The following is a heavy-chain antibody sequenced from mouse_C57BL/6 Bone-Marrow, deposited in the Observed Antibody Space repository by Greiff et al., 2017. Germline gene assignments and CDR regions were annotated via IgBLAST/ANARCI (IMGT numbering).Heavy chain of an antibody. CDR1: GFTFSSYA. CDR2: ISSGGDYI. D-gene: IGHD1-1*01. V-gene: IGHV5-9-1*02. Sequence: EVKLMESGEGLVKPGGSLKLSCAASGFTFSSYAMSWVRQTPEKRLEWVAYISSGGDYIYYADTVKGRFTISRDNARNTLYLQMSSLKSEDTAMYYCTSGHYYGRSYDYWGQGTTLTVSS. J-gene: IGHJ2*01. CDR3: TSGHYYGRSYDY.